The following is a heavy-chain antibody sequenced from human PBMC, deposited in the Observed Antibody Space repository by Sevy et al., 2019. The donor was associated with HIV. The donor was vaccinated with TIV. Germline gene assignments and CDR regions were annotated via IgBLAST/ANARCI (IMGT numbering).Heavy chain of an antibody. CDR1: GYSFTSYW. D-gene: IGHD6-13*01. Sequence: GESLKSSCKGSGYSFTSYWISWVRQMPGKGLEWMGRIDPSDSYTNYSPSFQGHVTISADKSISTAYLQWSSLKASDTAMYYCARLPEQQLNSFWFDPWGQGTLVTVSS. V-gene: IGHV5-10-1*01. CDR2: IDPSDSYT. J-gene: IGHJ5*02. CDR3: ARLPEQQLNSFWFDP.